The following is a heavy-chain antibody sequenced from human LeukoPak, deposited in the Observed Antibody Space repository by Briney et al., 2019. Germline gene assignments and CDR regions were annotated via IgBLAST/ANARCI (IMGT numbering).Heavy chain of an antibody. CDR3: AKDSPTVAGNLGY. CDR1: GFTFSSYG. J-gene: IGHJ4*02. CDR2: ISYDGSNK. D-gene: IGHD6-19*01. V-gene: IGHV3-30*18. Sequence: PGGSLRLSCAASGFTFSSYGMHWVRQAPGKGLEWVAVISYDGSNKYYADSVKGRFTISRDNSKNTLYLQMNSLRAEDTAVYYCAKDSPTVAGNLGYWGQGTLVTVSS.